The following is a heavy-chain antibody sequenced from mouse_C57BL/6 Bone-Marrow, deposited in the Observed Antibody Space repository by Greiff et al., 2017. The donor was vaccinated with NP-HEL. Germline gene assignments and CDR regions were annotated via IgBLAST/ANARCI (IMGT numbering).Heavy chain of an antibody. V-gene: IGHV1-64*01. J-gene: IGHJ3*01. CDR1: GYTFTSYW. Sequence: VQLQQSGAELVKPGASVKLSCKASGYTFTSYWMHWVKQRPGQGLEWIGMIHPNSGSTNYNEKFKSKATLTVDKSSSTAYMQLSSLTSEDSAVYYCARDYYGSSLAWFAYWGQGTLVTVSA. D-gene: IGHD1-1*01. CDR3: ARDYYGSSLAWFAY. CDR2: IHPNSGST.